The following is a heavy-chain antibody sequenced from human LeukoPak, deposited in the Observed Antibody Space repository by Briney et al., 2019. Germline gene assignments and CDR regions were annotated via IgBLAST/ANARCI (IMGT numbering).Heavy chain of an antibody. V-gene: IGHV3-30-3*01. CDR2: ISYDGSNK. Sequence: GGSLRLSCAASGFTFSDSAMTWVRQAPGKGLEWVAVISYDGSNKYYADSVKGRFTISRDNSKNTLYLQMNSLRAEDTAVYYCGRSAPYYYDSSDYYYGAFDIWGQGTMVTVSS. CDR3: GRSAPYYYDSSDYYYGAFDI. CDR1: GFTFSDSA. D-gene: IGHD3-22*01. J-gene: IGHJ3*02.